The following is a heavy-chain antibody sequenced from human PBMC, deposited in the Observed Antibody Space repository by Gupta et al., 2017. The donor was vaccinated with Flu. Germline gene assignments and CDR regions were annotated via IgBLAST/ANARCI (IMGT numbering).Heavy chain of an antibody. J-gene: IGHJ4*02. CDR2: INHSGST. Sequence: QVQLQQWGAGLLKPSETLSLTCAVYGGSLSGYYWSWIRQPPGKGLEWIGEINHSGSTNYNPSLKSRVTISVDTSKNQFSLKLSSVTAADTAVYYCARAFHGGTEYYFDYWGQGTLVTVSS. D-gene: IGHD3-3*02. V-gene: IGHV4-34*01. CDR3: ARAFHGGTEYYFDY. CDR1: GGSLSGYY.